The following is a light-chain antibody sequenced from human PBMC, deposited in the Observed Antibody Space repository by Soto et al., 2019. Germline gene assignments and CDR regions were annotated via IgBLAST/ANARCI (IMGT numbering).Light chain of an antibody. Sequence: EIVLTQSPATLSLSPGERATLSCRASQSVSSYLAWYQQKPGQAPRLLIYDASNRATGIPVRFSGSGSGTDFTLTISSLEPEDFAVYYCQQRSNWPPHFGGGTKVEIK. J-gene: IGKJ4*01. CDR2: DAS. V-gene: IGKV3-11*01. CDR1: QSVSSY. CDR3: QQRSNWPPH.